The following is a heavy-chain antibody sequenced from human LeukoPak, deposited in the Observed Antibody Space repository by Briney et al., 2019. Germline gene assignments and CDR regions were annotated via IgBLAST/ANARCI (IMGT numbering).Heavy chain of an antibody. V-gene: IGHV1-18*01. D-gene: IGHD3-22*01. J-gene: IGHJ6*03. CDR1: GYTFTHYG. CDR2: INAYNGNT. CDR3: ARDPYYYDSSGYFNYYYYMDV. Sequence: ASVKVSCKASGYTFTHYGISWVRQAPGQGLEWMGRINAYNGNTSYVQKLQGRVSMTTDTSTSTAYMELRSLRSDDTAVYYCARDPYYYDSSGYFNYYYYMDVWGKGTTVTISS.